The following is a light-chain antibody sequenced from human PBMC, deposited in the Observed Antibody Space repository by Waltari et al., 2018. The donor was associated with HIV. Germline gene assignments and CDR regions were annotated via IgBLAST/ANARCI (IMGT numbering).Light chain of an antibody. CDR1: SSNIATHY. J-gene: IGLJ2*01. Sequence: QSVVTQTPSASGTPGQRVTISCSGSSSNIATHYVSWYQQLPGTAPKLLIYRDTLRPSGVPDRFSGSKSGTSASLAITRLRSEDETDYYCATWDDSLSGVIFGGGTKVTVL. CDR3: ATWDDSLSGVI. CDR2: RDT. V-gene: IGLV1-47*01.